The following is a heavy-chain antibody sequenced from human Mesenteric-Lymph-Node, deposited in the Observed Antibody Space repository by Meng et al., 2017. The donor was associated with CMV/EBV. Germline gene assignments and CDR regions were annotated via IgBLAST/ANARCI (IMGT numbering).Heavy chain of an antibody. CDR3: ARVGARTGTTGGYFQH. V-gene: IGHV1-69*05. CDR2: IIPIFGTA. J-gene: IGHJ1*01. CDR1: GGTFSSYA. D-gene: IGHD1-7*01. Sequence: SVKVSCKASGGTFSSYAISWVRQAPGQGLEWMGGIIPIFGTANYAQKFQGRVTITTDESTSTAYMELSSLRSEDTAVYYCARVGARTGTTGGYFQHWGQGTLVTVSS.